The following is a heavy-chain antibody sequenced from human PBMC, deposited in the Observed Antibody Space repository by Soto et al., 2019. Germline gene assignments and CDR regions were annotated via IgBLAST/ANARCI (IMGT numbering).Heavy chain of an antibody. J-gene: IGHJ4*02. CDR2: ISYHGIRT. CDR1: RLTFSDSG. D-gene: IGHD1-26*01. Sequence: GGSLRLSCAADRLTFSDSGMHWVRQAPGKGLQCLATISYHGIRTHYADSVMGCFTISRDNFKKVVYLHLSGLRVEDTAIYYCAKDWVGGSNNYQLDYCGQVSAVTAST. V-gene: IGHV3-30*18. CDR3: AKDWVGGSNNYQLDY.